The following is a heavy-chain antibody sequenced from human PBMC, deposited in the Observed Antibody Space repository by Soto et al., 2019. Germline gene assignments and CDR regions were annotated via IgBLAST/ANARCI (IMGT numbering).Heavy chain of an antibody. CDR1: GGTFSSYA. J-gene: IGHJ6*02. D-gene: IGHD2-2*01. CDR3: ARSRGSSTSLEIYYYFYYGMDV. V-gene: IGHV1-69*01. CDR2: IIPSSDTT. Sequence: QVQLVQSGAEVKKPGSSVKVSCKASGGTFSSYAISWVRQAPVQGLEWMGGIIPSSDTTNYAQKFQGRATITADESTSTDYMELSSLRSEDTAVYYCARSRGSSTSLEIYYYFYYGMDVWGQGTTVTVSS.